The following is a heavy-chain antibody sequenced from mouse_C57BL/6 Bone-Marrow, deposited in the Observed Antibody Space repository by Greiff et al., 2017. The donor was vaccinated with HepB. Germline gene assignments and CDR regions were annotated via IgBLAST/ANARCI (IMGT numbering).Heavy chain of an antibody. V-gene: IGHV3-1*01. J-gene: IGHJ2*01. D-gene: IGHD2-1*01. CDR1: GYSITSGYD. CDR2: ISYSGST. Sequence: VQLQQSGPGMVKPSQSLSLTCTVTGYSITSGYDWHWIRHFPGNILEWMGYISYSGSTNYNPSLKSRISITHDTSKSHFFLKLNSVTTEDTATYYCARENYGKGGYFDYWGQGTTLTVSS. CDR3: ARENYGKGGYFDY.